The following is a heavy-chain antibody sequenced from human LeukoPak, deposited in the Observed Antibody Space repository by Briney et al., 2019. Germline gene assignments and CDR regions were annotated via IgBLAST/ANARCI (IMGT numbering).Heavy chain of an antibody. CDR1: GGSISSGSYY. CDR3: AREVVTIFGVVSYYYMDV. D-gene: IGHD3-3*01. V-gene: IGHV4-61*02. CDR2: IYTSGST. Sequence: PSETLSLTCTVSGGSISSGSYYWSWIRQPAGKGLEWIGRIYTSGSTNYNPSLKSRVTISVDTSKNQFSLKLSSVTAADTAVYYCAREVVTIFGVVSYYYMDVWGKGTTVTVSS. J-gene: IGHJ6*03.